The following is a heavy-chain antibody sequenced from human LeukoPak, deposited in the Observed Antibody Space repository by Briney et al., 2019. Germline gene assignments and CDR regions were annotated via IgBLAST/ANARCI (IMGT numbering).Heavy chain of an antibody. CDR3: AKALDYWYFDY. Sequence: GGSLRLSCAASGFTFSSHGMSWVRQAPGRGLEWVSSLSRTGSDTYYADSVKGRYTVSRDNSKSTLYLQMDSVRVEDTAVYYCAKALDYWYFDYWGQGTLVTVSS. CDR2: LSRTGSDT. D-gene: IGHD2/OR15-2a*01. CDR1: GFTFSSHG. J-gene: IGHJ4*02. V-gene: IGHV3-23*01.